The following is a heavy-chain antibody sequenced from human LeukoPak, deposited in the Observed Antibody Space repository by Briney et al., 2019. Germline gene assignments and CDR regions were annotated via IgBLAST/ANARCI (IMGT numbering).Heavy chain of an antibody. V-gene: IGHV3-7*04. Sequence: GGSLRLSCAASGFTFSSYWMSWVRQAPGKGLEWVANIKRDGSDKYYVDSVKGRFTISRDNAKNSLYLQMNSLRVEDTAVYYCARDVVVAAFDSWGQGTLVTVSS. CDR1: GFTFSSYW. D-gene: IGHD6-19*01. CDR3: ARDVVVAAFDS. CDR2: IKRDGSDK. J-gene: IGHJ4*02.